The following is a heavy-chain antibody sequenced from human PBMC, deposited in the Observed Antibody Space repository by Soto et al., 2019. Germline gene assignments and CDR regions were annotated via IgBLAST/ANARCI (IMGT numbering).Heavy chain of an antibody. V-gene: IGHV4-39*01. CDR3: ARQPYDSRGYYYGT. CDR2: MYSRGNT. J-gene: IGHJ5*02. CDR1: GGSISSTSYY. D-gene: IGHD3-22*01. Sequence: QLRLQESGPGLVKPSETLSLTCTVSGGSISSTSYYWGWIRQPPGKGLEWIGSMYSRGNTYYNPSPKSRGTVSVDTSKNHFSLKLSSVTAADTAVYYCARQPYDSRGYYYGTWGQGALVTVSS.